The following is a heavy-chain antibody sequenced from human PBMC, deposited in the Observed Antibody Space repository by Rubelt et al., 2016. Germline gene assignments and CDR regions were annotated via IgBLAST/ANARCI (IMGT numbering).Heavy chain of an antibody. Sequence: QVQLVQSGAEVKKPGASVKVSCKASGYTFTSYGISWVRQAPGQGLEWMGWVTASNGNTNYAQKLQGRVTMTTDPSTSTAYMELRSLRSDDTAVYYCARRDGYNWDDAFDIWGQGTMVTVSS. CDR3: ARRDGYNWDDAFDI. CDR2: VTASNGNT. CDR1: GYTFTSYG. V-gene: IGHV1-18*01. J-gene: IGHJ3*02. D-gene: IGHD5-24*01.